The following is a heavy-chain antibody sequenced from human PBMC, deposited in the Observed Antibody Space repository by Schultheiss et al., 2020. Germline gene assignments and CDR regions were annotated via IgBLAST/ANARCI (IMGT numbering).Heavy chain of an antibody. CDR3: VCGVVILLFHY. CDR1: GFTFSSYA. Sequence: GGSLRLSCAASGFTFSSYAMTWVRQAPGKGLEWVANIKADGSEKNYVDSVKGRFTISRDNAKNSLYLQMNSLRAEDTAVYYCVCGVVILLFHYWGQGTLVTVSS. CDR2: IKADGSEK. D-gene: IGHD3-3*01. V-gene: IGHV3-7*03. J-gene: IGHJ4*02.